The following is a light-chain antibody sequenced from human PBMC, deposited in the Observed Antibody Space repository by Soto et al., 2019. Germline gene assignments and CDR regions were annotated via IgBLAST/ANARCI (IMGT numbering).Light chain of an antibody. Sequence: EIVMTQSPATLSVSPGERATLSCRASQSVSSNLAWYQQKPGQAPRLLIYGASTRATGIPARFSGSGSGTEFILTISSLQSEDFAVYYCQQYNNCPFTFGGGTKVEIK. CDR1: QSVSSN. CDR2: GAS. V-gene: IGKV3-15*01. J-gene: IGKJ4*01. CDR3: QQYNNCPFT.